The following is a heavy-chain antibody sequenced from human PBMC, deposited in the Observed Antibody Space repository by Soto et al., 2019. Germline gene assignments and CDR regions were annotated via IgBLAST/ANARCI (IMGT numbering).Heavy chain of an antibody. CDR2: IKQDGSEK. CDR3: ARERVTMVRGVIKAYYGMDV. Sequence: EVQLVESGGGLVQPGGSLRLSCAASGFTFSSYWMSWVRQAPGKGLEWVANIKQDGSEKYYVDSVKGRFTISRDNAKNSLYLQMKSLTAEDTAVYYCARERVTMVRGVIKAYYGMDVWGQGTTVTVSS. CDR1: GFTFSSYW. V-gene: IGHV3-7*03. D-gene: IGHD3-10*01. J-gene: IGHJ6*02.